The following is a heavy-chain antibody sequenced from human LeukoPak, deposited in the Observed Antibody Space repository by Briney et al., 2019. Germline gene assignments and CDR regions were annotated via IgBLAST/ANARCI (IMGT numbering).Heavy chain of an antibody. CDR2: IFYSGRT. Sequence: SETLSLTCTVSGGSISSSTYYWGWIRQPPGKGLEWIGSIFYSGRTYYNPSLKSRVTISVDTSKNQFSLKLSSVTAADTAVYYCARETWDIVVVPAARTPRNYYYMDVWGKGTTVTVSS. J-gene: IGHJ6*03. CDR1: GGSISSSTYY. D-gene: IGHD2-2*01. CDR3: ARETWDIVVVPAARTPRNYYYMDV. V-gene: IGHV4-39*07.